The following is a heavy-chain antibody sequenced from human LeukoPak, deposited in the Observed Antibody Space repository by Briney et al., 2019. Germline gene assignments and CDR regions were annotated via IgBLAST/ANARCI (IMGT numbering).Heavy chain of an antibody. CDR3: ATAHCSGGSCYSGVFYYYMDV. CDR2: IIPIFGTA. Sequence: ASVKVSCKASGGTFSSYAISWVRQAPGQGLEWMGGIIPIFGTANYAQKFQGRVTITADESTSTAYMELSSLRSEDTAVYYCATAHCSGGSCYSGVFYYYMDVWGKGTTVTISS. D-gene: IGHD2-15*01. J-gene: IGHJ6*03. V-gene: IGHV1-69*13. CDR1: GGTFSSYA.